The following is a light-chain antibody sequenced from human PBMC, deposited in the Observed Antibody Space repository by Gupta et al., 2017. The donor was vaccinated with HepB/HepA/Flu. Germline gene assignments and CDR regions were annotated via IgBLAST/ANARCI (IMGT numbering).Light chain of an antibody. V-gene: IGLV3-19*01. Sequence: SSDLTQDPAVSVAFGQTVQNTCQGDSLRSYYASWYQQKPGPAPICVLDGKTERPSGIPDRFSVSNSGDKASWTITGAEAEDEADDDCNSRDNSGSVGMLFGGGTKVTVL. CDR2: GKT. CDR1: SLRSYY. CDR3: NSRDNSGSVGML. J-gene: IGLJ2*01.